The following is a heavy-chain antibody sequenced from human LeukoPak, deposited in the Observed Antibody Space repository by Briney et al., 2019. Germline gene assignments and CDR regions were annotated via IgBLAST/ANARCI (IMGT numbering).Heavy chain of an antibody. D-gene: IGHD1-14*01. V-gene: IGHV5-51*01. CDR1: GYSFTNYW. Sequence: GESLKISCKGSGYSFTNYWIGWVRQMPGKGLEWMGIIHPGDSDTRYSPSFQGQVTISVDKSVSTAYLQWSSLKASDTAMYYCAGTPHRYFHYWGQGTLVTVSS. J-gene: IGHJ4*02. CDR2: IHPGDSDT. CDR3: AGTPHRYFHY.